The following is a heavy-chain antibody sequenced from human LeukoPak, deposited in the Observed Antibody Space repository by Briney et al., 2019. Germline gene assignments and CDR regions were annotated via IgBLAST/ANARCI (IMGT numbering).Heavy chain of an antibody. J-gene: IGHJ3*02. CDR1: GFTFSSYS. CDR3: ARSKGAQADAFDI. CDR2: MSSSSLYE. V-gene: IGHV3-21*06. Sequence: GGSLRLSCVTSGFTFSSYSINWVRQAPGKGLEWVSSMSSSSLYEYYADSVKGRFTISRDSAKNSLFLQMSSLRAEDTAVYYCARSKGAQADAFDIWGQGTMVTVSS.